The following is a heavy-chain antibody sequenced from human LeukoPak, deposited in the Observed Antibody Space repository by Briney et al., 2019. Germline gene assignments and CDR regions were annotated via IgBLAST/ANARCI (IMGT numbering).Heavy chain of an antibody. CDR1: GFTFSSYA. J-gene: IGHJ4*02. CDR3: ARGYVWGSYPYNYFDY. V-gene: IGHV3-30*04. CDR2: ISYDGSNK. D-gene: IGHD3-16*02. Sequence: GRSLRLSCAASGFTFSSYAMHWVRQAPGKGLEWVAVISYDGSNKYYADSVKGRFTISRDNSKNTLYLQMNSLRAEDTAVYYCARGYVWGSYPYNYFDYWGQGTLVTVSS.